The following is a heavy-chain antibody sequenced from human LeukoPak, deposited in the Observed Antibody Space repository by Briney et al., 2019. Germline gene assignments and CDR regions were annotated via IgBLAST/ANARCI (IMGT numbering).Heavy chain of an antibody. CDR3: ARVGYGSDNWFDP. V-gene: IGHV4-59*01. Sequence: SETLSLTCTVSGGSITSYYWSWIRQPPGKGLERIGYIYHSGNTNYNPSLKSRVTISVDTSKNQFSLKLSSVTAADTAVYYCARVGYGSDNWFDPWGQGTLVTVSS. D-gene: IGHD2-15*01. J-gene: IGHJ5*02. CDR2: IYHSGNT. CDR1: GGSITSYY.